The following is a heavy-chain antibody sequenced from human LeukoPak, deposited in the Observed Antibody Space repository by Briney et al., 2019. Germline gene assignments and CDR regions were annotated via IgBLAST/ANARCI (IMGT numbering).Heavy chain of an antibody. J-gene: IGHJ5*02. CDR2: ISGSGANT. Sequence: PGGSLRLSCAAAGFTFSDYSMSWVRQAPGKGLEWVSSISGSGANTYYADSVKGRFTISRDNSKNTLYLQMDSLRIEDTATYYCAKCEFDNILTGYCRPLDHWGQGVLVTVSS. CDR3: AKCEFDNILTGYCRPLDH. V-gene: IGHV3-23*01. CDR1: GFTFSDYS. D-gene: IGHD3-9*01.